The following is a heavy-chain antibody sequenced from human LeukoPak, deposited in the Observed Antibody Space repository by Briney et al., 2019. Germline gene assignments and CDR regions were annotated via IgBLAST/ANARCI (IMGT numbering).Heavy chain of an antibody. CDR2: IRIKSYGGTT. Sequence: GGSLRLSCTASGFTFGDYAMSWFRQAPGKGLEWVGFIRIKSYGGTTYSAASVKGILTISRDDSKSIAYLQVDSLKTEDTAVYYCTREGGGYSYDYWGQGTLVTVSS. J-gene: IGHJ4*02. CDR3: TREGGGYSYDY. V-gene: IGHV3-49*03. D-gene: IGHD5-18*01. CDR1: GFTFGDYA.